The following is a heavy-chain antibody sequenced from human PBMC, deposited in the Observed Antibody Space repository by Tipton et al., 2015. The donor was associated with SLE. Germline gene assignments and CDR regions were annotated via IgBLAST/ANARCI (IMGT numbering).Heavy chain of an antibody. V-gene: IGHV4-34*12. D-gene: IGHD2-2*01. J-gene: IGHJ4*02. CDR2: IIHSGVT. Sequence: GLVKPSETLSLTCAVYGGSFSGYYWTWIRQPPGKGLEWIAEIIHSGVTNYNPSLRSRVTISVDMSKKQVSLKLSSVTAADTAIYYCARVSPAEVFDYWGQGTLVTVSS. CDR3: ARVSPAEVFDY. CDR1: GGSFSGYY.